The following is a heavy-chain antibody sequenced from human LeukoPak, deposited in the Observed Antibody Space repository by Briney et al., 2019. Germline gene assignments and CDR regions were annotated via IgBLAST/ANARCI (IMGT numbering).Heavy chain of an antibody. D-gene: IGHD6-13*01. CDR1: GASISSYY. CDR3: ARVGHIVAAGTYDW. Sequence: PETLSLTCTVSGASISSYYWSWIRQPPGKGLEWIGYISYSGSPNYNPSLKSRVTISADTSKNQFSLNLSSVTAADTAVYYCARVGHIVAAGTYDWWGQGTLVTVSS. V-gene: IGHV4-59*08. J-gene: IGHJ4*02. CDR2: ISYSGSP.